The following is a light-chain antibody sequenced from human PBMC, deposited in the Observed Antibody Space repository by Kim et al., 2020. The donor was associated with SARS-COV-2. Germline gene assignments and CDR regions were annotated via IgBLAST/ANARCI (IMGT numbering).Light chain of an antibody. V-gene: IGKV1-33*01. CDR1: QDINYY. Sequence: ASVGDRVTITCQASQDINYYLGWYQQKPGGVPNRLIYDATRLQRGVPSRFSGSGSETHFTFTISSLQPEDIAIYFCLQYDKFPQTFGQGT. CDR2: DAT. J-gene: IGKJ1*01. CDR3: LQYDKFPQT.